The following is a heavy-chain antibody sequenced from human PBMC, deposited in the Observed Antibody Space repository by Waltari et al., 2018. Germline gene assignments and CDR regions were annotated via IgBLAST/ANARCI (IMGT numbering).Heavy chain of an antibody. J-gene: IGHJ5*02. CDR3: AKQVPAGGSGSYYNTGWFDP. CDR1: GGSISSTNY. V-gene: IGHV4-39*01. D-gene: IGHD3-10*01. CDR2: VYHSGAN. Sequence: QLQLQVSGPGLVKPSETLSLTCTVSGGSISSTNYWGWIRQPPGKGLEWIGSVYHSGANEYNASLKSRVTISVDTSRNEFSLRLTSVTAADTALYYCAKQVPAGGSGSYYNTGWFDPWGQGTLVTVSA.